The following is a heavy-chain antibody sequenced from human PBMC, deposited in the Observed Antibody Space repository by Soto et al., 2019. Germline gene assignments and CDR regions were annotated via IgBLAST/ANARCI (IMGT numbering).Heavy chain of an antibody. V-gene: IGHV3-33*01. CDR1: GFTFSSYG. CDR3: ARAESSPHLYYFDY. J-gene: IGHJ4*02. Sequence: SLRLSCAASGFTFSSYGMHWVRQAPGKGLEWVAVIWYDGSNKYYADSVKGRFTISRDNSKNTLYLQMNSLRAEDTAVYYCARAESSPHLYYFDYWGQGTLVTVSS. CDR2: IWYDGSNK. D-gene: IGHD6-13*01.